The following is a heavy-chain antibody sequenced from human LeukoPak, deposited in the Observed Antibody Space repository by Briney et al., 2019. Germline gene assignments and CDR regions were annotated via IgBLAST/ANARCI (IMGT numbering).Heavy chain of an antibody. CDR2: IYHSGST. Sequence: SETLSLTCAVSGGSISSGGYSWSWIRQPPGKGLEWIGYIYHSGSTYYNPSLKSRVTISVDRSKNQFSLKRSSVTAADTAVYYCARANIVVVPGYFDYWGQGTLVTVSS. V-gene: IGHV4-30-2*01. J-gene: IGHJ4*02. D-gene: IGHD2-2*01. CDR3: ARANIVVVPGYFDY. CDR1: GGSISSGGYS.